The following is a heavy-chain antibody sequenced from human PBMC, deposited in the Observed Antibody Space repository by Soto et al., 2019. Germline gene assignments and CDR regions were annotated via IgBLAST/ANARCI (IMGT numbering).Heavy chain of an antibody. V-gene: IGHV3-30-3*01. J-gene: IGHJ4*02. CDR2: ISCDGSNK. D-gene: IGHD5-12*01. Sequence: PGRSLRLSGAASGFTFSSSAMHWVRQAPGKGLEWVAVISCDGSNKYYADSVKGRFTISRDNSKSTLYLKMNTLRSEDTAVYHCERDEGFSGYEGSFDYWGQGTLVTVSS. CDR3: ERDEGFSGYEGSFDY. CDR1: GFTFSSSA.